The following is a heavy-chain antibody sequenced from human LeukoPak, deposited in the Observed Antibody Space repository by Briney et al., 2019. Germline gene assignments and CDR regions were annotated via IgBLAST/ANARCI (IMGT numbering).Heavy chain of an antibody. D-gene: IGHD6-6*01. Sequence: SETLSLTCTDSGGSISSSSYYWGWIRQPPGKGLEWIGSIYYSGSTYYNPSLKSRVTISVDTSKNQSSLKLSSVTAADTAVYYCAREVPSGWYSSSSGYNWFDPWGQGTLVTVSS. CDR1: GGSISSSSYY. CDR3: AREVPSGWYSSSSGYNWFDP. V-gene: IGHV4-39*07. CDR2: IYYSGST. J-gene: IGHJ5*02.